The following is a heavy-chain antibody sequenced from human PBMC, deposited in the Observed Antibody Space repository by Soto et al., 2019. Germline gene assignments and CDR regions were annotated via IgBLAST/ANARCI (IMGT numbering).Heavy chain of an antibody. CDR3: ARVHDFWSGSNWFDP. V-gene: IGHV4-59*01. CDR1: GGPISYNY. Sequence: SETLSLTCTVSGGPISYNYWSWIRQPPGKGLEWIGDIYYSGSTNYNPSLKSRVIMSADTSKNQFLLKMTSVTAADMAIYYCARVHDFWSGSNWFDPWGQGTRGTVPQ. J-gene: IGHJ5*02. CDR2: IYYSGST. D-gene: IGHD3-3*01.